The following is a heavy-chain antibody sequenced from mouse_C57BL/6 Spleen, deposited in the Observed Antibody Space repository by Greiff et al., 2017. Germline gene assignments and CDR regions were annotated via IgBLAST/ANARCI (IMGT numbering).Heavy chain of an antibody. Sequence: DVQLQESGPGLVKPSQSLSLTCSVTGYSITSGYYWNWIRQFPGNKLEWMGYISYAGSNNYNPSLKNRISIPRDTSKNQFFLKLNSVTTADTATYYCARYDYDEGYFDYWGQGTTLTVSS. D-gene: IGHD2-4*01. CDR3: ARYDYDEGYFDY. J-gene: IGHJ2*01. CDR1: GYSITSGYY. CDR2: ISYAGSN. V-gene: IGHV3-6*01.